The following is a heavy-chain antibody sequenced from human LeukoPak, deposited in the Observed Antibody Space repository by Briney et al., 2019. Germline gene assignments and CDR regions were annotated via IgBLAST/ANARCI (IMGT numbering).Heavy chain of an antibody. CDR3: ARGLTAAMAN. V-gene: IGHV4-34*01. D-gene: IGHD5-18*01. J-gene: IGHJ4*02. CDR2: INHSGST. Sequence: SETLSLTCAVYGGSFSGYYWSWTRQPPGKGLEWIGEINHSGSTNYNPSLKSRVTISVDTSKNQFSLKLSSVTAADTAVYYCARGLTAAMANWGQGTLVTVSS. CDR1: GGSFSGYY.